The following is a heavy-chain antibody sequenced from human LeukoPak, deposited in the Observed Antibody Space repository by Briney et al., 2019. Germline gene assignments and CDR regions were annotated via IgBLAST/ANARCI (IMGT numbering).Heavy chain of an antibody. V-gene: IGHV3-23*01. J-gene: IGHJ4*02. D-gene: IGHD6-19*01. CDR3: AKDRSIAVADGNDY. Sequence: PGGSLRLSCAASGFTFSSYAISGVRQAPGGGLEWVSAISGSGGSTYYANSVNGRSTISRDNTKNTQYQQMNSLKAEDTAVYYCAKDRSIAVADGNDYWGQGTLVTVSS. CDR1: GFTFSSYA. CDR2: ISGSGGST.